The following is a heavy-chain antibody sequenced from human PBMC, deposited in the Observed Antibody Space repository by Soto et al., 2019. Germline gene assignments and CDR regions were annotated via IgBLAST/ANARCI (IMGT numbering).Heavy chain of an antibody. D-gene: IGHD6-19*01. CDR3: ARRTGGAAVAGPHFFDF. J-gene: IGHJ4*02. CDR1: GGSFSGYY. CDR2: INHSGST. V-gene: IGHV4-34*01. Sequence: SETLSLTCAVYGGSFSGYYWSWIRQPPGKGLEWIGEINHSGSTNYNPSLKSRVTISVDTSKNQFSLKLSSVTAADTAVYYCARRTGGAAVAGPHFFDFWGQGTLVTVSS.